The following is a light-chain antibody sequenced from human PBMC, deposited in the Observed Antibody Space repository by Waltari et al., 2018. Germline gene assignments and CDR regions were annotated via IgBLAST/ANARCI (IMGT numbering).Light chain of an antibody. CDR2: DVS. J-gene: IGLJ2*01. V-gene: IGLV2-14*03. CDR3: SSYTSSSTLVV. CDR1: SSDVGGYNY. Sequence: QSALTQPASVSGFPGQSTTISCTGTSSDVGGYNYVSWYQQHPGKAPKLRIYDVSNRPSGVSNLFAGAKSGNTAPRTISGLQAEEEADYSCSSYTSSSTLVVFGGGTKLTVL.